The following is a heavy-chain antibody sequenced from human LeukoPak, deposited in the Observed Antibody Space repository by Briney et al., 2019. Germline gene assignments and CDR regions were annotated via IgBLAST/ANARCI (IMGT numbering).Heavy chain of an antibody. Sequence: PSETLSLTCTVSGGSISSSGYYWGRIRQPPGKGLECIGIIYYSGSTYYNPSLKSRVTISVDTSTNQFSLKLSSVTAADTAVYYCARRLSSRIFDYWGHGTLVTVSS. J-gene: IGHJ4*01. CDR2: IYYSGST. D-gene: IGHD6-13*01. V-gene: IGHV4-39*01. CDR3: ARRLSSRIFDY. CDR1: GGSISSSGYY.